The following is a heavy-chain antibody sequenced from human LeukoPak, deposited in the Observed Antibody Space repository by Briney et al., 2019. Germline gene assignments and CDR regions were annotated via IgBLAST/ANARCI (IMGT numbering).Heavy chain of an antibody. Sequence: GASVKVSCKASRGTFSSYAISWVRQAPGQGLEWMGGIIPIFGTANYAQKFQGRVTITADKSTSTAYMELSSLRSEDTAVYYCARGSSSWSDAFDIWGQGTMVTVSS. CDR3: ARGSSSWSDAFDI. CDR2: IIPIFGTA. J-gene: IGHJ3*02. CDR1: RGTFSSYA. D-gene: IGHD6-13*01. V-gene: IGHV1-69*06.